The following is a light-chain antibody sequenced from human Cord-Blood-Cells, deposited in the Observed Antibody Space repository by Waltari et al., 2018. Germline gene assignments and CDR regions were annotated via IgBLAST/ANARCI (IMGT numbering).Light chain of an antibody. CDR3: QQRCNWPLT. Sequence: EIVLTQSPATLSLPPGARATPSFSASQSVSNYLAWYQQKPGQAPMLLIYYASNRATGIPARFSGSGSGTDFTLTISSLEPEDFAVYYCQQRCNWPLTFGPGTKVDIK. CDR2: YAS. V-gene: IGKV3-11*01. J-gene: IGKJ3*01. CDR1: QSVSNY.